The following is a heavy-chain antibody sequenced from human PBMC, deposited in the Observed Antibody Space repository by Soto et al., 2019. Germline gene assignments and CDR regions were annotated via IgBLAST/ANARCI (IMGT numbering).Heavy chain of an antibody. Sequence: PSETLSLTFTVSGGSISSYYWSWIRQPPGKGLEWIGYIYYSGSTNYNPSLKSRVTISVDTSKNQFSLKLSSVTAADTAVYYCARLYYYDSSGYYYSAFDIWGQGTMVTVSS. CDR2: IYYSGST. J-gene: IGHJ3*02. CDR3: ARLYYYDSSGYYYSAFDI. V-gene: IGHV4-59*01. CDR1: GGSISSYY. D-gene: IGHD3-22*01.